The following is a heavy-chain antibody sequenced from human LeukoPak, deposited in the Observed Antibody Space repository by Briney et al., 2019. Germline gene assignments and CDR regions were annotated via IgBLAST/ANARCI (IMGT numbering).Heavy chain of an antibody. CDR2: INPNSGGT. V-gene: IGHV1-2*02. CDR3: ARVWGSGTNWFDP. CDR1: GYTFSDYF. Sequence: ASVKVSCQTSGYTFSDYFMHWVRQAPGQGLEWMGWINPNSGGTKYAQRFQGRVTMTRDTSISTVYMELSRLRSDDTAVYYCARVWGSGTNWFDPWGQGTLVTVSS. D-gene: IGHD6-19*01. J-gene: IGHJ5*02.